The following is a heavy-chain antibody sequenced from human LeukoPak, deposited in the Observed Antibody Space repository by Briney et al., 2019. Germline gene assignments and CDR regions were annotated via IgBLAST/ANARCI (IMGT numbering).Heavy chain of an antibody. CDR1: GFTFSTYD. CDR3: AREEMGDGYRYLDL. J-gene: IGHJ2*01. D-gene: IGHD2-21*01. Sequence: GGSLRLSCAASGFTFSTYDMHWVRQATGEGLEWVSAIDTAGDTHYSGSVKGRFTISRENAKNSLYLQMNSLRAGDTAVYYCAREEMGDGYRYLDLWGRGTLVTVSS. V-gene: IGHV3-13*04. CDR2: IDTAGDT.